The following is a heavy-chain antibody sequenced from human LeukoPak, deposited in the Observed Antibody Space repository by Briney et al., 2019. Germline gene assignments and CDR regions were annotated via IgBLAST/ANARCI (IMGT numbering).Heavy chain of an antibody. CDR2: IYHSGST. D-gene: IGHD3-10*01. Sequence: PSETLSLTCTVSGGSISSGGYYWSWIRQPPGKGLEWIGYIYHSGSTYYNPSLKSRVTISVDRSKNQFSLKLSSVTAADTAVYYCARSITMVRGVISNYFDYWGQGTLATVSS. V-gene: IGHV4-30-2*01. CDR1: GGSISSGGYY. J-gene: IGHJ4*02. CDR3: ARSITMVRGVISNYFDY.